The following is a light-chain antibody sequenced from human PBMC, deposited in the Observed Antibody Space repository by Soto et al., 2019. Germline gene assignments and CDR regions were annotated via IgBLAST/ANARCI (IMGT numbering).Light chain of an antibody. CDR3: CSYTTSNTRQIV. CDR1: SSDVGGYNY. CDR2: DVS. V-gene: IGLV2-14*03. Sequence: QSVLTQPASVSGSPGQSITISCTGTSSDVGGYNYVSWYQQHPGKAPKFMIYDVSSRPSGGSNRFSGSKSGNTASLTISGLQAEDEADYYCCSYTTSNTRQIVFGTGTKLTVL. J-gene: IGLJ1*01.